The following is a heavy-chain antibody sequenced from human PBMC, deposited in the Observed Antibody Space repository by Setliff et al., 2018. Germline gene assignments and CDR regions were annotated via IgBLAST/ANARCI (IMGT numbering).Heavy chain of an antibody. D-gene: IGHD3-10*01. CDR3: AREGVGFRFYYAYMDV. CDR2: ISGSGTYT. CDR1: GFTFSSYE. J-gene: IGHJ6*03. Sequence: GGSLRLSCAASGFTFSSYEMNWVRQAPGKGLEWVSYISGSGTYTYTADSVKGRFTISRDNAKNSLYLQMNSLRAEDTAVYYCAREGVGFRFYYAYMDVWGKGTTVTVSS. V-gene: IGHV3-21*05.